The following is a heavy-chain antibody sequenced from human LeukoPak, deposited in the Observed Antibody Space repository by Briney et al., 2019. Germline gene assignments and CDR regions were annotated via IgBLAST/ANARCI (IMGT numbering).Heavy chain of an antibody. CDR1: GYSISSGYC. Sequence: SETLSLTCTVSGYSISSGYCWGWIRQPPGKGLEWIGSIYHSGSTYYNPSLKSRVTISVDTSKNQFSLKLSSVTAADTAVYYCARAGVGAKISVFDYWGQGTLVTVSS. D-gene: IGHD1-26*01. J-gene: IGHJ4*02. CDR2: IYHSGST. V-gene: IGHV4-38-2*02. CDR3: ARAGVGAKISVFDY.